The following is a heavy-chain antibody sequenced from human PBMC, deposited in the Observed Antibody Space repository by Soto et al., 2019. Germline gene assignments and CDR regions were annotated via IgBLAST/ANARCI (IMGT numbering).Heavy chain of an antibody. CDR1: GYSFTSYW. V-gene: IGHV5-10-1*01. D-gene: IGHD3-10*01. CDR2: IDPSDSYT. J-gene: IGHJ6*02. CDR3: ARRKGATMVRGVKNPFYYYYGMDV. Sequence: PGESLKISCKGSGYSFTSYWISWVRQMPGKGLEWMGRIDPSDSYTNYSPSFQGHVTISADKSISTAYLQWSSLKASDTAMYYCARRKGATMVRGVKNPFYYYYGMDVWGQGTTVTVSS.